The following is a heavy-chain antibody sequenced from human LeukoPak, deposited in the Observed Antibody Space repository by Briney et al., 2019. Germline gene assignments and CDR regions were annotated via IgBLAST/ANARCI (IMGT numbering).Heavy chain of an antibody. Sequence: GGSLRPSCAASGFTFSSYRMNWVRQAPGKGLEWVSYISSSSSTIYYADSVKGRFTISRDNAKNSLYLQMNSLRDEDTAVYYCARDDTTYYDYIWGSYRSPYFDYWGQGTLVTVS. V-gene: IGHV3-48*02. CDR2: ISSSSSTI. J-gene: IGHJ4*02. CDR1: GFTFSSYR. CDR3: ARDDTTYYDYIWGSYRSPYFDY. D-gene: IGHD3-16*02.